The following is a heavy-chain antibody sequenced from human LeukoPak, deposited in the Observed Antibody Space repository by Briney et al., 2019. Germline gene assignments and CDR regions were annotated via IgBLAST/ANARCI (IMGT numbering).Heavy chain of an antibody. Sequence: SETLSLTCTVSGGSISSYYWSWIRQPPGKGLEWIGEIKHSGNTNYNPSLKSRVTISVDTSKNEFSLKLSSVTAVDTAVYYCARHGTRYYYYYMDVWGKGTTVTISS. CDR2: IKHSGNT. V-gene: IGHV4-59*08. CDR1: GGSISSYY. CDR3: ARHGTRYYYYYMDV. J-gene: IGHJ6*03. D-gene: IGHD1-26*01.